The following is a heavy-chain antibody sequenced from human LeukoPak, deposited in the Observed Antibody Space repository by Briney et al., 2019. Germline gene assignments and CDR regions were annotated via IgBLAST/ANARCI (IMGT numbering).Heavy chain of an antibody. V-gene: IGHV3-30*02. D-gene: IGHD6-13*01. CDR1: GFTFKNYG. CDR2: IPYDGSNE. Sequence: GGSLRLSCAASGFTFKNYGMHWVRQAPGKRLEWVAYIPYDGSNEYYADSVKGRFTISRDNSKNTVSLQMNSLRAEDTAVYSCAKDSSTWAFDYWGQGSQVTVSS. CDR3: AKDSSTWAFDY. J-gene: IGHJ4*02.